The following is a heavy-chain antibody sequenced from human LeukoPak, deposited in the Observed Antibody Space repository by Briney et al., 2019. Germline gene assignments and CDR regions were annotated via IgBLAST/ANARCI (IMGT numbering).Heavy chain of an antibody. D-gene: IGHD3-10*01. CDR3: TTDIVLLWFGESI. CDR1: GFSFRSYW. V-gene: IGHV3-15*01. Sequence: PGGSLRLSCVDSGFSFRSYWMNWVRQAPGKGLEWVGRIKSKTDGGTTDYAAPVKGRFTIPRDDSKNTLYLQMNSLKTGDTAVYYCTTDIVLLWFGESIWGQGTMVTVSS. CDR2: IKSKTDGGTT. J-gene: IGHJ3*02.